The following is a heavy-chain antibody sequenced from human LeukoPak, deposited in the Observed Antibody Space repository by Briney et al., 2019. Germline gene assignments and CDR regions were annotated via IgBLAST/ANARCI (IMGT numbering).Heavy chain of an antibody. Sequence: SQTLSLTCAISGDSVSSNSAAWNWIRQSPSRGLEWLGRTYYRSKWYNDYAVSVKSRITINPDTSKNQFSLQLNSVTPEDTAVYYCARDGPNCSGGSCPRADAFDIWGQGTMVTVSS. CDR3: ARDGPNCSGGSCPRADAFDI. V-gene: IGHV6-1*01. J-gene: IGHJ3*02. CDR2: TYYRSKWYN. CDR1: GDSVSSNSAA. D-gene: IGHD2-15*01.